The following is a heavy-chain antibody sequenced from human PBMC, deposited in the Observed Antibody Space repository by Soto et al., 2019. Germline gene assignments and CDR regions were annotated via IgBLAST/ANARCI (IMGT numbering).Heavy chain of an antibody. CDR3: ARELSGQLASVVCYYYGMDV. D-gene: IGHD6-6*01. Sequence: GGPLRLSCAASGFTFSSYGMHWVRQAPGKGLEWVAVIWYDGSNKYYADSVKGRFTIPRANSKNTLYLQMNSVRAEDTAVYYCARELSGQLASVVCYYYGMDVWGQGTTVTSP. CDR1: GFTFSSYG. J-gene: IGHJ6*02. CDR2: IWYDGSNK. V-gene: IGHV3-33*01.